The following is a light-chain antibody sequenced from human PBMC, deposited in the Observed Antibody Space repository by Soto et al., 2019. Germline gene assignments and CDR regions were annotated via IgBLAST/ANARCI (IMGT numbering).Light chain of an antibody. V-gene: IGKV3-15*01. Sequence: EIVMTQSPAALSVSPGERATLSCRASQSVSSNLAWYQQKPGQAPRLLIYGASTRATGIPARFSGSGSGTEFTLTNSSLQSEDFAIYYCQQYNNWPPERTFGQGTKVEIK. CDR2: GAS. CDR1: QSVSSN. J-gene: IGKJ1*01. CDR3: QQYNNWPPERT.